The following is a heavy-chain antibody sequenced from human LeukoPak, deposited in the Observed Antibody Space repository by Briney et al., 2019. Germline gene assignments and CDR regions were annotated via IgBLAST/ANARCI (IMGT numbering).Heavy chain of an antibody. D-gene: IGHD6-13*01. CDR3: ATDFRAGADAFDI. V-gene: IGHV1-24*01. CDR1: GYTLTELS. J-gene: IGHJ3*02. Sequence: ASVKVSCKVSGYTLTELSMHWVRQAPGKGLEWMGGFDPEDGETIYAQKFQGRVTMAEDTSTDTAYMELSSLRSEDTAVYYCATDFRAGADAFDIWGQGTMVTVSS. CDR2: FDPEDGET.